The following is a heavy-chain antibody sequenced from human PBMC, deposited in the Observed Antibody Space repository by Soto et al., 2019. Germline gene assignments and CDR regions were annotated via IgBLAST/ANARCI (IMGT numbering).Heavy chain of an antibody. D-gene: IGHD3-16*01. CDR1: GYTFTVYY. J-gene: IGHJ5*01. CDR2: INPKSGGT. Sequence: GASVKVSCKASGYTFTVYYMHWVRQAPGQGLEWMGWINPKSGGTMYPQKFQGRVTMTWDTSISTAYMALTRLRSDDTAVYYCVRDGGTMAVNTWFDSWGHGSLVTVSS. CDR3: VRDGGTMAVNTWFDS. V-gene: IGHV1-2*02.